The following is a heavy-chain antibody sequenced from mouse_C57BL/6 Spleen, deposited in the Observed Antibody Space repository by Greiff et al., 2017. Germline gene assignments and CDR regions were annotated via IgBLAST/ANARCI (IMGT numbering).Heavy chain of an antibody. CDR2: IYPGSGST. V-gene: IGHV1-55*01. Sequence: VQLQQPGAELVMPGASVKLSCKASGYTFTSYWMHWVKQRPGQGLEWIGDIYPGSGSTNYNEKFKSKATLTVDTSSSTAYMQLSSLTSEDSAVYYCAREGTPYYYGSSYPFDYWGQGTTLTVSS. CDR3: AREGTPYYYGSSYPFDY. CDR1: GYTFTSYW. J-gene: IGHJ2*01. D-gene: IGHD1-1*01.